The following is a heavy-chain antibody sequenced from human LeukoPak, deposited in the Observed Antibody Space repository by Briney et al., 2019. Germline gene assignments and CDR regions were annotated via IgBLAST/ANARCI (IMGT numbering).Heavy chain of an antibody. V-gene: IGHV1-18*01. CDR1: GYTFTTYS. J-gene: IGHJ4*02. D-gene: IGHD6-19*01. Sequence: GASVKVSCKASGYTFTTYSVNWVRQAPGQGLEWMGWISGYSGNTNYAQKLQGRVTMTTDTSTSTAYMELRSLRSDDTAIYYCARGYSSGRDDYFDYWGQGTLVTVSS. CDR3: ARGYSSGRDDYFDY. CDR2: ISGYSGNT.